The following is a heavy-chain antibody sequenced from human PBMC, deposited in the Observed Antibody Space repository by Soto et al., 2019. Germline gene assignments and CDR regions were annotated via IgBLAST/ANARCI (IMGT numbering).Heavy chain of an antibody. D-gene: IGHD3-3*01. CDR3: ARRQDFGGSHCYHGMDV. J-gene: IGHJ6*02. CDR2: TSYDGSNK. Sequence: QVQLVESGGGVVQPGRSLRLSCTASGFSINNFAMHWVRQAPGKGLEWVAVTSYDGSNKYYADSVKSRFTISRDNSKNTLYVQMNSLRPEDTAVYHDARRQDFGGSHCYHGMDVWGQGTAVTVSS. V-gene: IGHV3-30-3*01. CDR1: GFSINNFA.